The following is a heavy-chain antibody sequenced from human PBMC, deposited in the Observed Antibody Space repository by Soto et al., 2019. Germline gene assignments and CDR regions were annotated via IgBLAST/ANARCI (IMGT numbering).Heavy chain of an antibody. CDR1: GYTFTSYG. D-gene: IGHD3-10*01. V-gene: IGHV1-18*01. J-gene: IGHJ3*02. CDR3: ARNFYPEFVGVRFLWFAEFLRAFDI. Sequence: ASVKVSCKASGYTFTSYGISWVRQAPGQGLEWMGWISAYNGNTNYAQKLQGRVTMTTDTSTSTAYMELRSLRSDDTAVYYCARNFYPEFVGVRFLWFAEFLRAFDIWG. CDR2: ISAYNGNT.